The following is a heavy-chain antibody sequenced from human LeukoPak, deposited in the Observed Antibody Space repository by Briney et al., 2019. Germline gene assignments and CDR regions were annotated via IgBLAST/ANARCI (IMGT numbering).Heavy chain of an antibody. J-gene: IGHJ3*02. CDR1: GGSFSGYY. V-gene: IGHV4-34*01. D-gene: IGHD3-9*01. CDR3: ARWYFDWFDAFDI. CDR2: INHSGST. Sequence: SETLSLTCAVYGGSFSGYYWSWIRQPPGKGLEWIGEINHSGSTNYNPSLKSRVTISVDTSKNQFSLKLSSVTAADTAVYYCARWYFDWFDAFDIWGQGTMVTVPS.